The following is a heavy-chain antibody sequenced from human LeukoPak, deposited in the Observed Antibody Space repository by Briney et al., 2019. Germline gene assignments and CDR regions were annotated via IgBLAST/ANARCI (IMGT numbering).Heavy chain of an antibody. CDR2: INPNSGGT. Sequence: ASVKVFCKASGYSFTAYYIHWVRQAPGQGLEYMGWINPNSGGTNSSQRFQDRVTLTRDTSISTAFMELTSLTSDDTAVYYCARAYGSGSSYHPDYWGQGTLVTVSS. V-gene: IGHV1-2*02. CDR3: ARAYGSGSSYHPDY. J-gene: IGHJ4*02. CDR1: GYSFTAYY. D-gene: IGHD3-10*01.